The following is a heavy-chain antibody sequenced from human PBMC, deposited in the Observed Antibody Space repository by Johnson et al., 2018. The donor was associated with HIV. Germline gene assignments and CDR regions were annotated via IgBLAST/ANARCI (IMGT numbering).Heavy chain of an antibody. CDR1: GFTFSSYA. J-gene: IGHJ3*02. Sequence: QEKLVESGGRVVQPGRSLRLACAASGFTFSSYAMHWVRQAPGKGLEWVAVISYDGSNKYYADSVKGRFTISRENSRHTLYLQMNSLRAEDTAVYYCARDRGYWDAFDIWGQGTMVIVSS. D-gene: IGHD3-22*01. CDR3: ARDRGYWDAFDI. V-gene: IGHV3-30*14. CDR2: ISYDGSNK.